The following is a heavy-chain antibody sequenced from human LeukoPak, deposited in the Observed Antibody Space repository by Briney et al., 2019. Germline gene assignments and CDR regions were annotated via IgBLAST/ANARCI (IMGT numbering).Heavy chain of an antibody. CDR3: ARERGVSHPFDY. D-gene: IGHD2-21*01. J-gene: IGHJ4*02. CDR1: GFTFSSYA. V-gene: IGHV3-23*01. CDR2: ISGSGGSGSGGST. Sequence: GGSLRLSCAASGFTFSSYAMSWVRQAPGKGLEWVSAISGSGGSGSGGSTYYADSVEGRFTISRDNARNTVYLQMNSLRAEDTAVYYCARERGVSHPFDYWGQGTLVTVSS.